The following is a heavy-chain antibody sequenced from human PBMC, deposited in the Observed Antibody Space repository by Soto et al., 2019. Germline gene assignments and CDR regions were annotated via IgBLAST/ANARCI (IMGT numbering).Heavy chain of an antibody. Sequence: ASVKVSCKASGYTFRNYGISWVRQAPGQGLEWMGWISPFNGNIKFGQKFQGRVTMTTDTSTSIAYMELTSLRSDDTAVYYCAKEEDSQALDFWGQGTLVTVSS. CDR3: AKEEDSQALDF. J-gene: IGHJ4*02. CDR2: ISPFNGNI. V-gene: IGHV1-18*01. CDR1: GYTFRNYG.